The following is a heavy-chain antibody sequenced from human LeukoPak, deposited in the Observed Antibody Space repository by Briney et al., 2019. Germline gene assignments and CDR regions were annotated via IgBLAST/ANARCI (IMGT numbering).Heavy chain of an antibody. V-gene: IGHV3-21*06. Sequence: AGGSLRLSCAASGFTFKDYTMNWVRQSPGKGLQWVSYVSFGSSYISYADSLKGRSTISRDDAKSSVYLEMTSLRTDDTAVYYCARASTEYAVTDGFDTWGPGTLVTVSS. CDR3: ARASTEYAVTDGFDT. CDR2: VSFGSSYI. CDR1: GFTFKDYT. J-gene: IGHJ5*02. D-gene: IGHD4-17*01.